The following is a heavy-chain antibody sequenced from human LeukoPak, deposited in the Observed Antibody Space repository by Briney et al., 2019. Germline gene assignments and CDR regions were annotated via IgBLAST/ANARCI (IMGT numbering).Heavy chain of an antibody. D-gene: IGHD6-19*01. Sequence: GGSLRLSCSASGFTFSTSAIHWVRQAPGKGLEYVSAISSNGGSAYYAGSVKGRFTISRDNSKNTLSLQMSSLRAEDTAVYYCAKDVAVAVSVSDYWGQGTLVTVSS. CDR3: AKDVAVAVSVSDY. CDR2: ISSNGGSA. J-gene: IGHJ4*02. V-gene: IGHV3-64D*06. CDR1: GFTFSTSA.